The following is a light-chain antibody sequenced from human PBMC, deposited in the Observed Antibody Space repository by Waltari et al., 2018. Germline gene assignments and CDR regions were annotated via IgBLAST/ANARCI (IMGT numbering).Light chain of an antibody. CDR2: DTS. CDR3: QQYENFPVT. J-gene: IGKJ5*01. V-gene: IGKV1-33*01. Sequence: DIQVTQSPSPLSASVGDSVTITGQASQDISNYCNWYQQKPGKAPKLLIYDTSHLQTGVPSRFSGTGGGTDFTFTISSLQPEDIATYYCQQYENFPVTFGQGTRLEIK. CDR1: QDISNY.